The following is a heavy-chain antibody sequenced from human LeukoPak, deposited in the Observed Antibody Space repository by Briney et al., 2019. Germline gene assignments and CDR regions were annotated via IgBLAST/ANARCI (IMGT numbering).Heavy chain of an antibody. CDR3: ARERQQLGTDY. CDR1: GGSISSSSYY. J-gene: IGHJ4*02. Sequence: SETLSLTCTVSGGSISSSSYYWGWIRQPPGKGLEWIGSIYYSGSTYYNPSLKSRVTISVDTSNNRFSLQLNSVTPEDTAVYYCARERQQLGTDYWGQGTLVTVSS. D-gene: IGHD6-13*01. CDR2: IYYSGST. V-gene: IGHV4-39*02.